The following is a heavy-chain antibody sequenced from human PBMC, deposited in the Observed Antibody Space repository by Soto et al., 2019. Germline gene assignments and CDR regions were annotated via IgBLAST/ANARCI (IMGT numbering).Heavy chain of an antibody. CDR1: GGTFSSYT. CDR3: ARVHDSSGYYYNY. D-gene: IGHD3-22*01. CDR2: IIPILGIA. Sequence: QVQLVQSGAEVKKPGSSVKVSCKASGGTFSSYTISWVRQAPGQGLEWMGRIIPILGIANYAQKFQGRVTXPXDXXTSAAYRELSSLRSEDTAVYYCARVHDSSGYYYNYWGQGTLVTVSS. V-gene: IGHV1-69*02. J-gene: IGHJ4*02.